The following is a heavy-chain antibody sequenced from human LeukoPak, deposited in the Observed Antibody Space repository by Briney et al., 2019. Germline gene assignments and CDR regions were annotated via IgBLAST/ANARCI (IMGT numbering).Heavy chain of an antibody. CDR2: IKQDGSEK. Sequence: QSGGSLRLSCTASGFTFSSYWMSWLRQSPGKGLEWVANIKQDGSEKYYVDSVKGRFTISRDNAKNSLYLQMNSLRAEDTAVYYCARDPPGFDIWGQGTMVTVSS. CDR1: GFTFSSYW. V-gene: IGHV3-7*01. J-gene: IGHJ3*02. CDR3: ARDPPGFDI.